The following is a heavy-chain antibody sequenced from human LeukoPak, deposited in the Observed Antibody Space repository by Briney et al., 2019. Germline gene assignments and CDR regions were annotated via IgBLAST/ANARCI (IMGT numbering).Heavy chain of an antibody. CDR2: INPNSGGT. CDR3: ARSSTVTLLLFDY. CDR1: GYTFTSYG. D-gene: IGHD4-17*01. V-gene: IGHV1-2*04. J-gene: IGHJ4*02. Sequence: ASVKVSCKASGYTFTSYGISWVRQAPGQGLEWMGWINPNSGGTNYAQKFQGWVTMTRDTSISTAYMELSRLRSDDTAVYYCARSSTVTLLLFDYWGQGTLVTVSS.